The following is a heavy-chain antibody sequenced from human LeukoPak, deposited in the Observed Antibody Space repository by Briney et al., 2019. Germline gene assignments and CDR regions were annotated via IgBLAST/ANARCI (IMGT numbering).Heavy chain of an antibody. V-gene: IGHV7-4-1*02. CDR3: ARPRITIWSTSGNNGMDV. D-gene: IGHD3-9*01. CDR1: GYTFTSYA. J-gene: IGHJ6*02. Sequence: ASVKVSCKASGYTFTSYALTWVRQAPGQGLEWMGWINTNTANPTYAQGFTGRFVFSLDTSVSTAYLQISSLKTEDTAVYYCARPRITIWSTSGNNGMDVWGQGTTVTVSS. CDR2: INTNTANP.